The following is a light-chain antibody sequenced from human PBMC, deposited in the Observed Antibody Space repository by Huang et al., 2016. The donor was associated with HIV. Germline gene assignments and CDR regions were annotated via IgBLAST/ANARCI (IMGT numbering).Light chain of an antibody. Sequence: DIQMTQSPSSLSASVGDRVTITCRASENILRYLNWYQQKPGKPPKLLIHSASTLQSGVPSRFSGSGSGTDFTLTITSLQPEDFATYYCQGSLSIPHTFGQGTNLEIK. CDR1: ENILRY. J-gene: IGKJ2*01. V-gene: IGKV1-39*01. CDR2: SAS. CDR3: QGSLSIPHT.